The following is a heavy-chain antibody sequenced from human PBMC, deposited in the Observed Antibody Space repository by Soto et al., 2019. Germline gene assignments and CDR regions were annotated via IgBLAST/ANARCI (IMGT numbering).Heavy chain of an antibody. V-gene: IGHV1-69*01. Sequence: QVQLVQSGAEVKKPGSSVKVSCKASGGAFSSYAISWVRQAPGQGLEWMGGNLPLFNISNYAQKFQGRVTITADEPTSTAYMDLSNLTSEDTAVYYCARRRLGYGSWYCDLWGGGTLISVSS. CDR3: ARRRLGYGSWYCDL. D-gene: IGHD3-10*01. CDR2: NLPLFNIS. J-gene: IGHJ2*01. CDR1: GGAFSSYA.